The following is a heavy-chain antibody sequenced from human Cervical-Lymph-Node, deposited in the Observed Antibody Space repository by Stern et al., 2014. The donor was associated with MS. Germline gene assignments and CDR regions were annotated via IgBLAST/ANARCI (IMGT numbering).Heavy chain of an antibody. CDR2: ITNVGST. D-gene: IGHD1-1*01. CDR1: WFTVSRGY. CDR3: ARDTSSPERSDW. Sequence: EVQLVESGGGVLQPGGSLRRYCTASWFTVSRGYMPCVRQAPGKGMEWVSLITNVGSTFYTDSVKGRFTISRDDSKNTVYLHMTSLRAEDTAMYYCARDTSSPERSDWWGQGTLVTVSS. V-gene: IGHV3-53*01. J-gene: IGHJ4*02.